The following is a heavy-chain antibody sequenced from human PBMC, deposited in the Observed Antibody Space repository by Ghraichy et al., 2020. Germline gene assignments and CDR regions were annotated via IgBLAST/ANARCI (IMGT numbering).Heavy chain of an antibody. D-gene: IGHD6-13*01. CDR1: GGSISSSSYY. CDR2: IYYSGST. Sequence: SETLSLTCTVSGGSISSSSYYWGWIRQPPGKGLEWIGSIYYSGSTYYNPSLKSRVTISVDTSKNQFPLKLSSVTAADTAVYYCARFSGYSSSRYFDYWGQGTLVTVSS. V-gene: IGHV4-39*06. J-gene: IGHJ4*02. CDR3: ARFSGYSSSRYFDY.